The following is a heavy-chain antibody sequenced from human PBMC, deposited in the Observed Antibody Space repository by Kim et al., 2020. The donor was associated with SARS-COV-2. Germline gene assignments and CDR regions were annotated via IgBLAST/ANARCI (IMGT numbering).Heavy chain of an antibody. Sequence: GGSLRLSCAASGFTFSNAWMSWVRQAPGKGLEWVGRIKSKTDGGTTDYAAPVKGRFTISRDDSKNTLYLQMNSLKTEDTAVYYCTTADLHYDFSFDPWGQGTLVTVSS. J-gene: IGHJ5*02. CDR2: IKSKTDGGTT. D-gene: IGHD3-3*01. CDR3: TTADLHYDFSFDP. CDR1: GFTFSNAW. V-gene: IGHV3-15*01.